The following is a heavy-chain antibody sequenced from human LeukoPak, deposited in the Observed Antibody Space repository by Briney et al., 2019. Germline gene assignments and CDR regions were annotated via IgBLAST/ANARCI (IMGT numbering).Heavy chain of an antibody. CDR2: INHSGST. Sequence: GSLRLSCAASGFTFSSYAMTWVRQAPGKGLEWIGEINHSGSTNYNPSLKSRVTISVDTSKNQFSLKLSSVTAADTAVYYCARGGYYLGYWGQGTLVTVSS. CDR1: GFTFSSYA. V-gene: IGHV4-34*01. CDR3: ARGGYYLGY. J-gene: IGHJ4*02. D-gene: IGHD3-22*01.